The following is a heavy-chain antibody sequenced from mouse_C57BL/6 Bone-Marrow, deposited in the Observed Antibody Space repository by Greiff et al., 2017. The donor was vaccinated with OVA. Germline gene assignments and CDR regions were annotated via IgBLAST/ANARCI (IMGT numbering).Heavy chain of an antibody. V-gene: IGHV5-16*01. J-gene: IGHJ1*03. CDR1: GFTFSDYY. CDR2: INYDGSST. Sequence: EVKLMESEGGLVQPGSSMKLSCTASGFTFSDYYMAWVRQVPEKGLEWVANINYDGSSTYYLYSLKSRFIISRDNAKNILYLQMSSLKSEDTATYNSAKERGSRYRGFDVWGTGTTVTVSS. CDR3: AKERGSRYRGFDV. D-gene: IGHD1-1*01.